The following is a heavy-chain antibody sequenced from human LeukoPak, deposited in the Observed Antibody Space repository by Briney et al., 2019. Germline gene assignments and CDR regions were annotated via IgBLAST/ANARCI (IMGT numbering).Heavy chain of an antibody. CDR3: ARDTSSWPTLEY. V-gene: IGHV4-59*01. Sequence: SETLSLTCTVSGVSISSYYWSWIRQPPGKGLEWIGYIYYSGSTNYNPSLKSRVTISVDTSKNQFSLKLTSVTAADTAVYYCARDTSSWPTLEYWGQGTLVTVSS. CDR2: IYYSGST. CDR1: GVSISSYY. J-gene: IGHJ4*02. D-gene: IGHD6-13*01.